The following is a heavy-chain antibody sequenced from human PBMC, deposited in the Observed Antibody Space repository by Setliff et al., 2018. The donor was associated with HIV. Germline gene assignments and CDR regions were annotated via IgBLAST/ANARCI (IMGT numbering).Heavy chain of an antibody. CDR3: ARAIFGIVYYYMDV. V-gene: IGHV4-31*03. Sequence: KASETLSLTCNVSGDSISNNGFFWGWIRQHPGMGLEWIGSIYYSGTIYYNPSLKSRLIISLDTSKNQFSLKLSSVTAADTAVYYCARAIFGIVYYYMDVWGKGTTVTVSS. CDR2: IYYSGTI. J-gene: IGHJ6*03. CDR1: GDSISNNGFF. D-gene: IGHD3-3*01.